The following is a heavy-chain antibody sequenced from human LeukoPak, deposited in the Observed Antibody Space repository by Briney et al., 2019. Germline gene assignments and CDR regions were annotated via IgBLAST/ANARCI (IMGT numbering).Heavy chain of an antibody. V-gene: IGHV3-7*01. CDR2: MNQDGSAK. J-gene: IGHJ6*02. D-gene: IGHD3-16*01. CDR3: ATYTHWVAGDV. Sequence: PGGSLRLSCAASGFTFSDSWMSWVRQAPGKGLECVANMNQDGSAKGYVDSVKGRFTISRDNARNSLYLQMSSLRPEDTAVYYCATYTHWVAGDVWGQGTTVTVSS. CDR1: GFTFSDSW.